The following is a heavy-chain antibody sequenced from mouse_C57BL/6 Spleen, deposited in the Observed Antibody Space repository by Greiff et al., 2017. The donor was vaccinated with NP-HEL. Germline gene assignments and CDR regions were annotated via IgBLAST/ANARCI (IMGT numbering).Heavy chain of an antibody. CDR2: INPYNGDT. Sequence: EVMLVESGPELVKPGDSVKISCKASGYSFTGYFMNWVMQSHGKSLEWIGRINPYNGDTFYNQKFKGKATLTVDKSSSTAHMELRSLTSEDSAVYYCAREGLRRAWFAYWGQGTLVTVSA. J-gene: IGHJ3*01. CDR1: GYSFTGYF. CDR3: AREGLRRAWFAY. D-gene: IGHD2-2*01. V-gene: IGHV1-20*01.